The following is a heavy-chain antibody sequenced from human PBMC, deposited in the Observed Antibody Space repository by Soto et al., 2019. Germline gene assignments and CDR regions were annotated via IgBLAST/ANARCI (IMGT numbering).Heavy chain of an antibody. V-gene: IGHV3-23*01. J-gene: IGHJ3*02. Sequence: GGSLRLSCAASGFTFSNCAMTWVRQAPGKGLEWVSAIGGTGSITYYADSVRGRFTISRDSSKNTLYLQMNSLRAEDTATYYCAKDSYGSESYPLGTFDIWGQGTMVTVSS. D-gene: IGHD3-10*01. CDR2: IGGTGSIT. CDR3: AKDSYGSESYPLGTFDI. CDR1: GFTFSNCA.